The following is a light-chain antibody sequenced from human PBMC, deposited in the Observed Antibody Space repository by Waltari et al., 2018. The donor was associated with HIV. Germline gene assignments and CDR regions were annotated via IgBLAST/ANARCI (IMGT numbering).Light chain of an antibody. CDR3: CSYAGNSTGV. V-gene: IGLV2-23*02. J-gene: IGLJ1*01. CDR2: EVN. Sequence: QSALTQPASVSGSPGQSITISCTGTSSDVGSSHLVSWYQQHPGKAPKLMIYEVNKRPSGVSNRCAGSKSGNTASRTNAGLQAEDEADYHCCSYAGNSTGVVGTGTKVTVL. CDR1: SSDVGSSHL.